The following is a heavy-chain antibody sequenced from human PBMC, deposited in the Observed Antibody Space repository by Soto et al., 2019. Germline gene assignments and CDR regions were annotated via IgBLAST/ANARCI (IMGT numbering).Heavy chain of an antibody. Sequence: GGSLRLSCVASGFTFSNYAMHWVRQAPGKGLEWVAIVSYDGDNEYYADSVRGRFFISRDNSRNTLYLQTSSLRHEDTAVYYCARVTDYYESSGYFDYWGQGTLVTVSS. D-gene: IGHD3-22*01. CDR3: ARVTDYYESSGYFDY. J-gene: IGHJ4*02. CDR1: GFTFSNYA. CDR2: VSYDGDNE. V-gene: IGHV3-30*03.